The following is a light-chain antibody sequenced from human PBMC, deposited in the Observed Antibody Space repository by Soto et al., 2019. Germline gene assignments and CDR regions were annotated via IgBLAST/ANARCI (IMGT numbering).Light chain of an antibody. V-gene: IGKV3-15*01. CDR1: QSVGSN. CDR2: GAS. Sequence: ERVMTQSPVTLSVSPGERATLSCRARQSVGSNLAWYQQKPGQAPRLLLYGASTRATGIPGRFSGSGSGTEFTLTITSLQSEDVAVYYCQQHNYWPSFGQGTKLEFK. CDR3: QQHNYWPS. J-gene: IGKJ2*01.